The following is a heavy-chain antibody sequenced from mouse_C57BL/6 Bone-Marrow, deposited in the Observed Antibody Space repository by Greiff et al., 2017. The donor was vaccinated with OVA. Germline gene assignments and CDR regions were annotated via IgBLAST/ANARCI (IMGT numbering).Heavy chain of an antibody. CDR3: ARQDGYYYYYAMDY. Sequence: EVMLVESGGGLVKPGGSLKLSCAASGFTFSDYGMHWVRQAPEKGLEWVAYISSGSSTIYYADTVKGRFTISRDNAKNTLFLQMTSLRSEDTAMYYCARQDGYYYYYAMDYWGQGTSVTVSS. V-gene: IGHV5-17*01. CDR1: GFTFSDYG. D-gene: IGHD2-3*01. CDR2: ISSGSSTI. J-gene: IGHJ4*01.